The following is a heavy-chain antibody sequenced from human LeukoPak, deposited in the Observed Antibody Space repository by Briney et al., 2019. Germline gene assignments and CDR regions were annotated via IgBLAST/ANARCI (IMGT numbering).Heavy chain of an antibody. D-gene: IGHD2-2*01. J-gene: IGHJ6*02. CDR3: ARTPGVPAVKIAAYYYYGMDV. V-gene: IGHV3-30*04. Sequence: PGGSLRLSCAASGFTFSSYAMHWVRQAPGKGLEWVAVISYDGSNKYYADSVKGRFTISRDNSKNTLYLQMNSLRAEDTAVYYCARTPGVPAVKIAAYYYYGMDVWGQGTTVTVSS. CDR2: ISYDGSNK. CDR1: GFTFSSYA.